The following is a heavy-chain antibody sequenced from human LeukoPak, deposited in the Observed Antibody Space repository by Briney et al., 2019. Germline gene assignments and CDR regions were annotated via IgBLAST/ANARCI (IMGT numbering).Heavy chain of an antibody. CDR1: GFTFSSYG. D-gene: IGHD3-22*01. CDR2: ISGSGGST. V-gene: IGHV3-23*01. CDR3: AKAKMIVVVITPFDY. Sequence: GGSLRLSCAASGFTFSSYGMSWVRQAPGKGLEWVSAISGSGGSTYYADSVKGRFTISRDNSKNTLYLQMNSLRAEDTAVYYCAKAKMIVVVITPFDYWGQGTLVSVSS. J-gene: IGHJ4*02.